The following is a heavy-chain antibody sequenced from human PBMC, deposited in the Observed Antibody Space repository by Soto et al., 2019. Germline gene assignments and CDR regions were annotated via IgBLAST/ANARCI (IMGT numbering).Heavy chain of an antibody. CDR2: IDEDGSTT. D-gene: IGHD1-1*01. CDR1: XFIFSDHG. V-gene: IGHV3-23*01. J-gene: IGHJ4*02. Sequence: SLRLSCAVSXFIFSDHGMNWVRQAPGKGLEWVSSIDEDGSTTHYADSVKGRFTISRDNSKNTLYLQMDSLRAEDTALYYCARVLYGFSYGKCDYWGQGTLVTVSS. CDR3: ARVLYGFSYGKCDY.